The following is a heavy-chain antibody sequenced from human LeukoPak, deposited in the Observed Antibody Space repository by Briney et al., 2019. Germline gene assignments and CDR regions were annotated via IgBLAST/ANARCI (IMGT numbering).Heavy chain of an antibody. CDR1: GFTFGGYW. D-gene: IGHD3-9*01. V-gene: IGHV3-74*01. CDR3: VRDSTRYVPDY. Sequence: GGSLRLSCAASGFTFGGYWMYWVRQAPGKGLVWVSRVNSDGSSTAYADSVKGRFIISRDNAKGTLYLQMNSLTVEGTAVYYCVRDSTRYVPDYWGQGTLVTVSS. J-gene: IGHJ4*02. CDR2: VNSDGSST.